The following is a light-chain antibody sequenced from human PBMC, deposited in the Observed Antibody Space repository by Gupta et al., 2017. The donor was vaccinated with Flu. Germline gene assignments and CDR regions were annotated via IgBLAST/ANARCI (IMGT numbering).Light chain of an antibody. CDR1: QSISTF. CDR3: QQSFNAPRT. J-gene: IGKJ4*01. Sequence: DIQITQSPSSLSASVRERVIITCRASQSISTFLHWYQQKPGKPPTLLIYAASSLQSGVPSRFSGSGSGTDFTLTISSLQPEDFGVYFCQQSFNAPRTFGEGTRVDIK. CDR2: AAS. V-gene: IGKV1-39*01.